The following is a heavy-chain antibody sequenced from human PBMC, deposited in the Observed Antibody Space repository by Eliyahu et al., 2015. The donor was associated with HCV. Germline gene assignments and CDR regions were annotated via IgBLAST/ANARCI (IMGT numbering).Heavy chain of an antibody. J-gene: IGHJ5*02. Sequence: QVQLVDSGGGVVQPGRSLRXXCXAXGFTFXSYGMXWVRQXPGKGVGWVAVIWYDGSNKYYADXVKGRFTISRDNXKNTLYLQMNSLRAEDTAVYYCARDRSSRGPNWFDPWGQGTLVTVSS. D-gene: IGHD3-10*01. CDR3: ARDRSSRGPNWFDP. V-gene: IGHV3-33*01. CDR1: GFTFXSYG. CDR2: IWYDGSNK.